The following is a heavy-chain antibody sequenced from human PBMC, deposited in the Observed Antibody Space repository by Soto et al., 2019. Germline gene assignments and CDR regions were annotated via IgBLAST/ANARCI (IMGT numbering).Heavy chain of an antibody. CDR3: VKPSYSSGWYDDYFDY. D-gene: IGHD6-19*01. V-gene: IGHV3-64D*08. CDR2: ISSNGGST. Sequence: GGSLRLSCSASGFTFSSYAMHWVRQAPGKGLEYVSAISSNGGSTYYADSVKGRFTISRDNSKNTLYLQMSSLRAEDTAVYYCVKPSYSSGWYDDYFDYWGQGTLVTVSS. J-gene: IGHJ4*02. CDR1: GFTFSSYA.